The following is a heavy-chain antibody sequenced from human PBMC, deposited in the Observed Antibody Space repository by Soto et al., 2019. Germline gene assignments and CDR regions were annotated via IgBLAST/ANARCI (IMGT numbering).Heavy chain of an antibody. V-gene: IGHV3-23*01. J-gene: IGHJ4*02. Sequence: GGSLRLSCAASGFTFSSYATSWVRQAPGKGLEWVSAISGSGGSTYYADSVKGRFTISRDNSKNKLYLQMNSLRAEDTAVYYCAKDGLGSSGWYPFDYWGQGTMVTVS. D-gene: IGHD6-19*01. CDR3: AKDGLGSSGWYPFDY. CDR1: GFTFSSYA. CDR2: ISGSGGST.